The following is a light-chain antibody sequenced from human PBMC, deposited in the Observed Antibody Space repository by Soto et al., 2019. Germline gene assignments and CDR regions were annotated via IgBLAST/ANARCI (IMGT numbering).Light chain of an antibody. CDR2: DTS. CDR1: QSVSIH. CDR3: QQRGNWPPGFT. V-gene: IGKV3-11*01. Sequence: EIVLTQSPATLSLSPGERATLSCRASQSVSIHLAWYQQKGGQAPRLLIYDTSNRATGIPARFSGSGSGTDVTLTISSLETEDSAVYYCQQRGNWPPGFTFGPGTKVDIK. J-gene: IGKJ3*01.